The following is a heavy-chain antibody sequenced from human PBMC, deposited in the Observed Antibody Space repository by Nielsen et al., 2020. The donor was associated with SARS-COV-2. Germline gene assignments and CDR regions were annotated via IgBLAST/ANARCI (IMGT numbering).Heavy chain of an antibody. Sequence: GESLKISCAASGFPFSDYAMTWVRQAPGKGLEWVSSISTSGGGTYYADSVRGRFTISRDNSKNTLFLHMNSLRAEDTVVYYCAKGNSKLSWFGELALYYYYYGLDVWGQGTTVTVSS. CDR1: GFPFSDYA. CDR2: ISTSGGGT. J-gene: IGHJ6*02. CDR3: AKGNSKLSWFGELALYYYYYGLDV. V-gene: IGHV3-23*01. D-gene: IGHD3-10*01.